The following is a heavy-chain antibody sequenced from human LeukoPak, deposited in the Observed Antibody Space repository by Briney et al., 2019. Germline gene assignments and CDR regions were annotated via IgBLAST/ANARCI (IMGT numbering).Heavy chain of an antibody. J-gene: IGHJ4*02. V-gene: IGHV3-23*01. D-gene: IGHD2-21*01. CDR3: ARVWQDYSGVDY. Sequence: GGSLRLSCAASGFSFSSYAMTWVRQAPGKGLEWVSAISSSGGSTYYADSVKGRFTISRENSKSSLYLQMNSLRDEDTAVYYCARVWQDYSGVDYWGQGTLVTVSS. CDR2: ISSSGGST. CDR1: GFSFSSYA.